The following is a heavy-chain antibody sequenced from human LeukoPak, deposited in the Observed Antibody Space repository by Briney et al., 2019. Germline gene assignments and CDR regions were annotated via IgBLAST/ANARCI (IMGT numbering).Heavy chain of an antibody. CDR3: ARGSYDFWSGYFSMLDY. D-gene: IGHD3-3*01. CDR1: GYTFTGYY. V-gene: IGHV1-2*02. CDR2: INPNSGGT. Sequence: ASVKVSCKASGYTFTGYYMHWVRQAPGQGLEWMGWINPNSGGTNYAQKFQGRVTMTRDTSISTAYMELSSLRAEDTAVYYCARGSYDFWSGYFSMLDYWGQGTLVTVSS. J-gene: IGHJ4*02.